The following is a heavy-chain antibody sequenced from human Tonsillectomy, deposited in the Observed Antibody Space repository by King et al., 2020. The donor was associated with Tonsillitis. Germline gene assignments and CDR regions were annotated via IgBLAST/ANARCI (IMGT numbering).Heavy chain of an antibody. CDR3: ARTIITFGTVIDAHFDY. CDR2: IYHSGST. Sequence: VQLQESGPGLVKPSETLSLTCAVSGYSISSGHYWGWIRQPPGKGLEWIGSIYHSGSTYYHPSLKSRVTISVDTSKNQFSLKLSSVTAADTAMFYCARTIITFGTVIDAHFDYWGQGTLVTVSS. CDR1: GYSISSGHY. V-gene: IGHV4-38-2*01. D-gene: IGHD3-16*02. J-gene: IGHJ4*02.